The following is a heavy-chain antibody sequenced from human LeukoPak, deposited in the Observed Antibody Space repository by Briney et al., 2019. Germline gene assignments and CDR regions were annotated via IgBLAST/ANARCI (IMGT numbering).Heavy chain of an antibody. CDR1: GGSISSYY. Sequence: PSETLSLTCTVSGGSISSYYWSWIRQPAGKGLEWIGRIYTSGSTNYNPSLKSRVTISVDTSKNQFSLKLSSVTAADTAVYYCARGDDFWSGSPDAFDIWGQGTMVTVSS. D-gene: IGHD3-3*01. CDR3: ARGDDFWSGSPDAFDI. CDR2: IYTSGST. V-gene: IGHV4-4*07. J-gene: IGHJ3*02.